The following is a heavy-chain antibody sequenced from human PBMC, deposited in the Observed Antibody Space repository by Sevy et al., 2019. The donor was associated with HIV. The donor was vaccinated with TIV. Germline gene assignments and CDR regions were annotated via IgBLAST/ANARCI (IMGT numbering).Heavy chain of an antibody. Sequence: SETLSLTCAVHDGSFSGYYWNWIRQLPGKGLEWIGEINESGITYYNPSLKSRVTISVDTSKKQFSLKLNSATAADTAVYFCARSPPVVVVPGAPSWFDPWGQRTLVTVSS. V-gene: IGHV4-34*01. D-gene: IGHD2-2*01. CDR3: ARSPPVVVVPGAPSWFDP. J-gene: IGHJ5*02. CDR1: DGSFSGYY. CDR2: INESGIT.